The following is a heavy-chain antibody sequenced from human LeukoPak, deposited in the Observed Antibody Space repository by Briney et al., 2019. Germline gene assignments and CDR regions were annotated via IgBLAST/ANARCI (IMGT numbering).Heavy chain of an antibody. CDR3: AKDGGYCSGGSCDFDY. CDR1: GFTFSSYG. J-gene: IGHJ4*02. D-gene: IGHD2-15*01. CDR2: IWYEGSNK. Sequence: GRSLRLSCAAAGFTFSSYGMHWVRQAPGKGQEWVAVIWYEGSNKYCAESVKGRFTISRDNSKNTLYLQMNSLRAEDTAVYYCAKDGGYCSGGSCDFDYWGQGTLVTVSS. V-gene: IGHV3-33*06.